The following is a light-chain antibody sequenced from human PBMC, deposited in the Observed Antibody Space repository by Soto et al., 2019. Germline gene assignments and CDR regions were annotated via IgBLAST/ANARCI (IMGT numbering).Light chain of an antibody. CDR2: GAS. CDR3: QQYCSSLCT. Sequence: EIVLTQSPGTLSLSPGERASLSCRASQSISSTYLAWYQQKPGQAPRLLMYGASTRATGIPDRFSGSGSGTDFTLTISRLEPEEFAVYYCQQYCSSLCTFGQGTKVEIK. CDR1: QSISSTY. J-gene: IGKJ1*01. V-gene: IGKV3-20*01.